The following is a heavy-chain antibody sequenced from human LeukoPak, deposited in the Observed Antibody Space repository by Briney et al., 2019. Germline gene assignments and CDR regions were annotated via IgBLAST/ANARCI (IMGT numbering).Heavy chain of an antibody. Sequence: SETLSLTCAVYGGSFSGYYWSWIRQPPGKGLEWIGEINHSGSTNYNPSLKSRVTISVDTSKNQFSLKLSSVTAADTAVYYCARGRFGKSVTHDYWGQGTLVTVSS. J-gene: IGHJ4*02. V-gene: IGHV4-34*01. CDR3: ARGRFGKSVTHDY. CDR1: GGSFSGYY. CDR2: INHSGST. D-gene: IGHD4-17*01.